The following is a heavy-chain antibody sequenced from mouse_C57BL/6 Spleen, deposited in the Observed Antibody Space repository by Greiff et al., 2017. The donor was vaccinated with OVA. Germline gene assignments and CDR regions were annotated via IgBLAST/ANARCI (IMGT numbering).Heavy chain of an antibody. Sequence: ESGPGLVKPSQSLSLTCSVTGYSITSGYYWNWIRQFPGNKLEWMGYISYDGSNNYNPSLKNRISITRDTSKNQFFLKLNSVTTEDTATYYCARDYYGSRGDYWGQGTTLTVSS. J-gene: IGHJ2*01. D-gene: IGHD1-1*01. CDR1: GYSITSGYY. V-gene: IGHV3-6*01. CDR3: ARDYYGSRGDY. CDR2: ISYDGSN.